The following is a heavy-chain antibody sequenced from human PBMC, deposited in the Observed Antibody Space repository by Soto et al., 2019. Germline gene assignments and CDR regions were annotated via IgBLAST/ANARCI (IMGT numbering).Heavy chain of an antibody. CDR2: IYYSGRT. CDR3: ARRYGSCFDI. Sequence: QVQLQESGPGLVKPSETLSLTCTVSGGSISSYYWSWIRQPPGKGLEWIGYIYYSGRTNYNPSLKSRVTISVNTTKNQFSLKLSSVTAADTAVYYCARRYGSCFDIWGQGTMVTVSS. J-gene: IGHJ3*02. CDR1: GGSISSYY. V-gene: IGHV4-59*08. D-gene: IGHD3-10*01.